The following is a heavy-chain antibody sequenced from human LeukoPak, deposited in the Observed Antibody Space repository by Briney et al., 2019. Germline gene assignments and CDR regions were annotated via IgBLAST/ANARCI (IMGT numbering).Heavy chain of an antibody. CDR1: GFTFSSYS. CDR3: ARGLRIAVAGNIDY. J-gene: IGHJ4*02. V-gene: IGHV3-21*01. Sequence: GGSLRLSCAASGFTFSSYSMNWVRQAPGRGLEWVSSISSSSSYIYYAGSVKGRFTISRDNAKNSLYLQMNSLRAEDTAVYYCARGLRIAVAGNIDYWGQGTLVTVSS. D-gene: IGHD6-19*01. CDR2: ISSSSSYI.